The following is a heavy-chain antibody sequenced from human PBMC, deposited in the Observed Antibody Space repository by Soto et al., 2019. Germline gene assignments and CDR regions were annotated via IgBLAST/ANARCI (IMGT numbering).Heavy chain of an antibody. D-gene: IGHD5-18*01. Sequence: GGSLRLSCAASGFTFSSFTMNWVRQAPGKGLEWVSTISSNSAYIYYTDALRGSFTISRDNAKNSLHLHMNSLRAEDTAVYYCRRDESRYSSARGWFDPWGPGSLVTVSS. CDR1: GFTFSSFT. V-gene: IGHV3-21*01. J-gene: IGHJ5*02. CDR3: RRDESRYSSARGWFDP. CDR2: ISSNSAYI.